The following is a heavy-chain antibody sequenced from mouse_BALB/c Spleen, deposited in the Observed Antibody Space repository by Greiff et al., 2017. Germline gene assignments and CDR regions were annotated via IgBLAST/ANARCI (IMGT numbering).Heavy chain of an antibody. CDR2: ISDGGSYT. V-gene: IGHV5-4*02. D-gene: IGHD1-2*01. Sequence: EVKLVESGGGLVKPGGSLKLSCAASGFTFSDYYMYWVRQTPEKRLEWVATISDGGSYTYYPDSVKGRFTISRDNAKNNLYLQMSSLKSEDTAMYYCARGDYGYAYWGQGTLVTVSA. CDR1: GFTFSDYY. J-gene: IGHJ3*01. CDR3: ARGDYGYAY.